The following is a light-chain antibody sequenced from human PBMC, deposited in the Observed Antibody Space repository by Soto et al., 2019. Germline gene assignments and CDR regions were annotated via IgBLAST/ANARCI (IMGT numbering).Light chain of an antibody. CDR1: QSVTSN. CDR3: QQYQNLWT. V-gene: IGKV3-15*01. Sequence: EIVMTQSPATLSVSPGERATLSCRASQSVTSNLAWYQQKPGRAPRLLIYGASTRATGIPARFSGSGSGTEFTLTISSLQSEDFALYYCQQYQNLWTFGQGTKVDIK. CDR2: GAS. J-gene: IGKJ1*01.